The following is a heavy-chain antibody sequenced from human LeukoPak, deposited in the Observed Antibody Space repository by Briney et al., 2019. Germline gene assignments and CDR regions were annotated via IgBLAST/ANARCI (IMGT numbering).Heavy chain of an antibody. D-gene: IGHD3-3*01. V-gene: IGHV1-18*04. CDR2: ISAYSGNT. Sequence: ASVKVSCKASGYTFTDYFLHWIRQAPGQGLEWMGWISAYSGNTNYAQKLQGRVTMTTDTSTSTAYMELRSLRSDDTAVYYCATLQDPFFWSGYSSFRYWFDPWGQGTLLTVSS. CDR1: GYTFTDYF. J-gene: IGHJ5*02. CDR3: ATLQDPFFWSGYSSFRYWFDP.